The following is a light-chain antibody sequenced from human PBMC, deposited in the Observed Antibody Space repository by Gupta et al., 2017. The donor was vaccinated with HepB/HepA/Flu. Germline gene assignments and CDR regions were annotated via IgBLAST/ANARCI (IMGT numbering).Light chain of an antibody. CDR2: GAS. J-gene: IGKJ2*04. Sequence: EIVLTQSPGTLSLSPGERATLSCRASQSVSSSYLAWYQQKPGQAPRLLIYGASSRATGIPDRFSGSGSGTDFTLTISRLEPEDSAVYYCQQYGSSPPCSFGQGTKLEIK. CDR1: QSVSSSY. CDR3: QQYGSSPPCS. V-gene: IGKV3-20*01.